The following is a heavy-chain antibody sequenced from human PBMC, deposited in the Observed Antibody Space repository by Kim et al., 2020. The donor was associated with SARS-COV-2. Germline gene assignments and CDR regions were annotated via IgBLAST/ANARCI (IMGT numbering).Heavy chain of an antibody. Sequence: GGSLRLSCAASGFTFSSYGMHWVRQAPGKGLEWVAVIWYDGSNKYYADSVKGRFTISRDNSKNTLYLQMNSLRAEDTAVYYCARVRTSLAYCGGDCYSYYYYGMDVWGQGATVTVSS. CDR1: GFTFSSYG. V-gene: IGHV3-33*01. CDR2: IWYDGSNK. D-gene: IGHD2-21*02. CDR3: ARVRTSLAYCGGDCYSYYYYGMDV. J-gene: IGHJ6*02.